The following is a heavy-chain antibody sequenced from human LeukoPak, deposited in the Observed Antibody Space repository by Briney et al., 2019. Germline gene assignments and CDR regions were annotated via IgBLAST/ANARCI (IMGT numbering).Heavy chain of an antibody. CDR1: GFTFSSYE. V-gene: IGHV3-30*02. CDR3: AKDKFSPFDY. CDR2: IRYDGSYK. Sequence: GGSLRLSCAASGFTFSSYEMNWVRQAPGKGLEWVAFIRYDGSYKYYADSVKGRFTISRDNSKNTLYLQMNSLRAEDTAVYYCAKDKFSPFDYWGQGTLVTVSS. J-gene: IGHJ4*02.